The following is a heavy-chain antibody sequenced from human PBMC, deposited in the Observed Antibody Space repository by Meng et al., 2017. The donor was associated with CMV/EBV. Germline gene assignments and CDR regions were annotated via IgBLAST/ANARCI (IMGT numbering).Heavy chain of an antibody. CDR3: AKTKTQNVLVGRTGWFNP. V-gene: IGHV3-30*02. Sequence: GSLRLSCAASGFTFNSYGMHWVRQAPGKGLEWVAFIQYDGIDKYHADSVKGRFTISRDNSKSTLYLQMNSLRAEDTALYYCAKTKTQNVLVGRTGWFNPWGQGALVTVSS. J-gene: IGHJ5*02. CDR1: GFTFNSYG. CDR2: IQYDGIDK. D-gene: IGHD2-8*02.